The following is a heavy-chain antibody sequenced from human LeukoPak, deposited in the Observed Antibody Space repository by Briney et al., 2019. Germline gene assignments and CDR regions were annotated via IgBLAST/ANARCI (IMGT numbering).Heavy chain of an antibody. D-gene: IGHD1-14*01. J-gene: IGHJ3*02. CDR1: GFTVSNNY. CDR2: SYSDSNT. V-gene: IGHV3-53*01. CDR3: VRKNRDLNAAFDI. Sequence: GGSLRLSCAASGFTVSNNYMSWVRQAPGKGLEWVSISYSDSNTNYADSVKGRFTISRDTSQNTLSLQMNSLRAEDTAVYYCVRKNRDLNAAFDIWGQGTVVTVSS.